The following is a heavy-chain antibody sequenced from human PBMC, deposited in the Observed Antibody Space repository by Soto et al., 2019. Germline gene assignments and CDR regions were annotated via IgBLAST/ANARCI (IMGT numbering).Heavy chain of an antibody. Sequence: GGSLRLSCAASGFTFSDWYMSWIRQAPGRGLEWVSYISGSSSDTNYADSVKGRFTISRDNAKNSLYLQMNGLRAEDTAVYYCVKGVRQPDFWGRGTLVTVSS. D-gene: IGHD1-1*01. V-gene: IGHV3-11*06. CDR2: ISGSSSDT. CDR1: GFTFSDWY. CDR3: VKGVRQPDF. J-gene: IGHJ4*02.